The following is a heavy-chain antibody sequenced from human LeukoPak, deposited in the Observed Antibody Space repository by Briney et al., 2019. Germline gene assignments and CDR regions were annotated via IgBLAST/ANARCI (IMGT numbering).Heavy chain of an antibody. V-gene: IGHV1-69*04. Sequence: ASVKVSCKASGCTFSSYAISWVRQAPGQGLEWMGRIIPILGITNYAQKFQGRVTITADKSTSTAYMELSSLRSEDTPVYYCARGSYCSSTSRYDGLFDYWGQGTLVTVSS. CDR2: IIPILGIT. CDR3: ARGSYCSSTSRYDGLFDY. CDR1: GCTFSSYA. J-gene: IGHJ4*02. D-gene: IGHD2-2*01.